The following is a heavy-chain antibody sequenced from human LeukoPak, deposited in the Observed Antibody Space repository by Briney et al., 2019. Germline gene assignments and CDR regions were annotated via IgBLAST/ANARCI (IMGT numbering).Heavy chain of an antibody. CDR2: IYSGGST. CDR1: GFTVSSNY. CDR3: ARDTKTTVTTSRYYYYYGMDV. D-gene: IGHD4-4*01. J-gene: IGHJ6*02. Sequence: GGSLRLSCAASGFTVSSNYMSWVRQAPGKGLEWVSVIYSGGSTYYADSVKGRFTISRDNSKNTLYLQMNSLRAEDTAVYYCARDTKTTVTTSRYYYYYGMDVWGQGTLVTVSS. V-gene: IGHV3-66*01.